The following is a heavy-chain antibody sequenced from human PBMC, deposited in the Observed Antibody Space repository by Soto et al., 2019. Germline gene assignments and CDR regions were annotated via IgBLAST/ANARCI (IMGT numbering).Heavy chain of an antibody. CDR3: AMSGNRNSLYGVAV. J-gene: IGHJ6*02. V-gene: IGHV4-34*01. Sequence: PSETLSLTCAVNGGSLSGYYWSWIRQSPGKGLEWIGEINHRGSSDYNPSLKSRVTISIDASKNHVTLELTSVTAADTAVYYCAMSGNRNSLYGVAVWGQGTAVTVS. CDR1: GGSLSGYY. CDR2: INHRGSS. D-gene: IGHD1-7*01.